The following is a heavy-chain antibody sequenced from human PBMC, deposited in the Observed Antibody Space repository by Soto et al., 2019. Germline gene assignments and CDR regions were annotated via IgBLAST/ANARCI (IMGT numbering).Heavy chain of an antibody. D-gene: IGHD6-13*01. CDR1: GFAFDDYV. CDR2: ITWNGGTI. V-gene: IGHV3-9*01. J-gene: IGHJ5*02. Sequence: PGGSLRLSCAASGFAFDDYVMHWVRQPPGRGLEWVSGITWNGGTIRYVDSVKGRFTISRDNAENSLYLQMNSLRPEDTAVYYCAKGGSAALIAPSGRDNWFDPWGQGTPVTVSS. CDR3: AKGGSAALIAPSGRDNWFDP.